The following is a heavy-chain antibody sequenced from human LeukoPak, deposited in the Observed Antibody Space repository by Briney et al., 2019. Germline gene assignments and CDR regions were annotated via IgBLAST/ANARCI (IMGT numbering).Heavy chain of an antibody. CDR1: GGTFSSYA. CDR3: ASFRYDFLTGPDYYYYYMDV. V-gene: IGHV1-69*05. D-gene: IGHD3-3*01. CDR2: IIPIFGTA. Sequence: ASVKVSCKASGGTFSSYAISWVRQAPGQGLEWMGGIIPIFGTANYAQKFQGRVTITTDESTSTAYMELSSLRSEDTTVYYCASFRYDFLTGPDYYYYYMDVWGKGTTVTVSS. J-gene: IGHJ6*03.